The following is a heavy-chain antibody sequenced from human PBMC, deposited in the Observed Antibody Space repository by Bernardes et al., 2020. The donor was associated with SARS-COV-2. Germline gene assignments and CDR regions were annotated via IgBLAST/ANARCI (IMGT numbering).Heavy chain of an antibody. Sequence: SEPLSLTCTVSGGSISSYYWSWIRQPPGKGLEWIGYIYYSGSTNYNPSLKSRVTISVDTSKNQFSLKLSSVTAADTAVYYCARHEPMAFFDYWGQGTLVTVSS. CDR3: ARHEPMAFFDY. J-gene: IGHJ4*02. V-gene: IGHV4-59*08. CDR1: GGSISSYY. CDR2: IYYSGST.